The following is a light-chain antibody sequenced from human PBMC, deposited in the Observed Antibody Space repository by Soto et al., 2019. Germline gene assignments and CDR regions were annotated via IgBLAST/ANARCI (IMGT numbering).Light chain of an antibody. CDR2: DAS. Sequence: EIVLTQSPATLSLSPWERATLSCRASQSVNSNLAWYQQKPGQAPSLLIFDASYRATDIPARFSGSGSGTDFTLTISSIEPEDFAVYYCQQRSKWPLTFGGWTKVEIK. CDR3: QQRSKWPLT. J-gene: IGKJ4*01. V-gene: IGKV3-11*01. CDR1: QSVNSN.